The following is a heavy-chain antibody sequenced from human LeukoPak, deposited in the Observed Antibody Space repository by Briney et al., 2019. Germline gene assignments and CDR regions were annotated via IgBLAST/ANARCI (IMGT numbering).Heavy chain of an antibody. CDR3: ARQQFMITFGGVIAGDGYFDY. CDR1: GGSISSSSYY. Sequence: SETLSLTCTVSGGSISSSSYYWGWIRQPPGKGLEWIGSIYYSGSTYYNPSLKSRVTISVDTSKNQFSLKLSSVTAADTAAYYCARQQFMITFGGVIAGDGYFDYWGQGTLVTVSS. V-gene: IGHV4-39*01. CDR2: IYYSGST. D-gene: IGHD3-16*02. J-gene: IGHJ4*02.